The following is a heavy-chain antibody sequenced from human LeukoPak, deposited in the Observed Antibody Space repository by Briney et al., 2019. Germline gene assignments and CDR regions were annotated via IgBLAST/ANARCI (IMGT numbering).Heavy chain of an antibody. J-gene: IGHJ4*02. V-gene: IGHV6-1*01. Sequence: SQTLSLTCAISGDSVSSNSAAWNWIRQSPWRGLEWLGRTYYRSEWYIDYPVSVKGRITINPDTSKNQFSLKLNSVTPEATAVYYCVRGKPCSSLDYWGQGTLVTVSS. CDR3: VRGKPCSSLDY. CDR2: TYYRSEWYI. D-gene: IGHD6-6*01. CDR1: GDSVSSNSAA.